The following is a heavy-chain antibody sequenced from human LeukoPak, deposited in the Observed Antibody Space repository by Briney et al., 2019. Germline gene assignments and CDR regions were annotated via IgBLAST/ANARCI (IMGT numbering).Heavy chain of an antibody. D-gene: IGHD2/OR15-2a*01. CDR2: IDWDDDK. CDR1: GFSLSTSGMC. CDR3: ARTSGNTDAFDI. V-gene: IGHV2-70*11. J-gene: IGHJ3*02. Sequence: SGPALVKPTQTLTLTCAFSGFSLSTSGMCVSWIRQPPGKALKWLARIDWDDDKYYSTSLKTRLTTSKDTSKNQVVLTMTNMDPVDTATYYCARTSGNTDAFDIWGQGTMVTVSS.